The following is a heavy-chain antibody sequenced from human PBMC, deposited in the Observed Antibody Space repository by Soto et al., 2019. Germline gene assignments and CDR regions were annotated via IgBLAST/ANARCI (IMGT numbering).Heavy chain of an antibody. J-gene: IGHJ1*01. CDR1: GYTFTYRY. Sequence: SVKVSCKASGYTFTYRYLHWVRQAPGQALEWMGWITPFNGNTNYAQKFQDRVTITRDRSMSTAYMELSSLRSEDTAMYYCASGDRYGDYVFWHWGQGTLVTVSS. CDR3: ASGDRYGDYVFWH. V-gene: IGHV1-45*01. D-gene: IGHD4-17*01. CDR2: ITPFNGNT.